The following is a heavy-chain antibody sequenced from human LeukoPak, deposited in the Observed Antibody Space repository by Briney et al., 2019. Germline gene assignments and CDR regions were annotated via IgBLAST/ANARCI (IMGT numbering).Heavy chain of an antibody. J-gene: IGHJ3*02. D-gene: IGHD3-22*01. Sequence: ASVKVSCKASGYTFTGYYMHWVRQAPGQGLEWMGWINPNSGGANCAQKFQGRVTMTRDTSISTAYMELSRLRSDDTAVYYCARESSAMIVVVIQDGAFDIWGQGTMVTVSS. CDR2: INPNSGGA. V-gene: IGHV1-2*02. CDR3: ARESSAMIVVVIQDGAFDI. CDR1: GYTFTGYY.